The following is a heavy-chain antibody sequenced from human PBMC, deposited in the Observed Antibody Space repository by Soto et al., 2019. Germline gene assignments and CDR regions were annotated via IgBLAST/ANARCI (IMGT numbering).Heavy chain of an antibody. CDR2: IKDGGIT. CDR3: TRGQEGVVATH. D-gene: IGHD5-12*01. Sequence: QVQLQQWGAGLLKPSETLSLTCAVNGGSFTGYYWSWVRQPPGKGLEWIGEIKDGGITNYSPSLRRRVTISADEPKKQFSLTVTSVTAADTAVYYCTRGQEGVVATHWDQGTLVTVSS. CDR1: GGSFTGYY. J-gene: IGHJ4*02. V-gene: IGHV4-34*01.